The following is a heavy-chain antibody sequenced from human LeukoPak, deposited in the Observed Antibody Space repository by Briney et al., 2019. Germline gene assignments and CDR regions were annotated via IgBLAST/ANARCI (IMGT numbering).Heavy chain of an antibody. CDR2: ISYDGSNK. CDR1: GFTFSSYG. V-gene: IGHV3-30*03. Sequence: GGSLRLSCAASGFTFSSYGIHWVRQALGKGLEWVAVISYDGSNKYYADSVRGRFTISRDTSKNTLYLQMNSLRAEDTAVYYCARDAYRDYYDSDGYYYVGMDVWGQGTTVTVSS. CDR3: ARDAYRDYYDSDGYYYVGMDV. D-gene: IGHD3-22*01. J-gene: IGHJ6*02.